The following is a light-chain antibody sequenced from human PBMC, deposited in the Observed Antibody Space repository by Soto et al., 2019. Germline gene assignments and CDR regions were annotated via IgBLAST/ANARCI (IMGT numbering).Light chain of an antibody. Sequence: QPVLTPSPSVSGAPRQSVNISCSGNNSNIGSNAVHWYQQLPGKAPKLLMYYNDMLPSGVSDRFSGSKSGTSASLAISGLQSEDEGDYYCATWDDRLTAWVFGGGTKLTVL. CDR1: NSNIGSNA. CDR2: YND. CDR3: ATWDDRLTAWV. J-gene: IGLJ3*02. V-gene: IGLV1-36*01.